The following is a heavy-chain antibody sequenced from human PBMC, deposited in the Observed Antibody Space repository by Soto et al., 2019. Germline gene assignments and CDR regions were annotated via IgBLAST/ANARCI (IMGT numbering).Heavy chain of an antibody. J-gene: IGHJ4*02. CDR2: INPGDSDT. D-gene: IGHD6-19*01. Sequence: LGESLKISFRASGYSFITYWIGWVRQMPGKGLEWLGIINPGDSDTRYSPSFQGQVTISADKSISTAYLQWSSLKASDTAMYFCARPFDTSGWIDYWGQGTLVTVSS. CDR1: GYSFITYW. CDR3: ARPFDTSGWIDY. V-gene: IGHV5-51*01.